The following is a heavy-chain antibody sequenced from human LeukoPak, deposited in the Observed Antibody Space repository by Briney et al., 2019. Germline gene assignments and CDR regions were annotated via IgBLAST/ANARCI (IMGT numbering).Heavy chain of an antibody. J-gene: IGHJ4*02. CDR2: ISGSGGST. D-gene: IGHD1-26*01. CDR3: TGGRTGYYFDY. CDR1: GFTFSSYA. V-gene: IGHV3-23*01. Sequence: GGSLRLSCAASGFTFSSYAMSWVRQAPGKGLEWVSAISGSGGSTYYADSVKGRFTISRDNAKNTLFLQMNSLGAEDTAVYYCTGGRTGYYFDYWGQGTPVIVSS.